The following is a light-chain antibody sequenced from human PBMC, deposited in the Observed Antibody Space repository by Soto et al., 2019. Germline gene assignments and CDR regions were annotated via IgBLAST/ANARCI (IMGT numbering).Light chain of an antibody. Sequence: EIVLTQSPGTLSLSPWDRTTLSCRASQSVNSNYLAWYQRKPGQAPRLLIYGASNRATDIPYRFSASGSGTVFTLTITRLEAEDFAVYYCQPYDSTPPTFGKGTKVEVK. CDR2: GAS. CDR3: QPYDSTPPT. V-gene: IGKV3-20*01. CDR1: QSVNSNY. J-gene: IGKJ1*01.